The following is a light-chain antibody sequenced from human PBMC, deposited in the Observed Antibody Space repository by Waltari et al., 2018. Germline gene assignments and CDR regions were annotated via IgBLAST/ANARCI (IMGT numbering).Light chain of an antibody. CDR2: WAA. Sequence: DIVMTQSTDSLAVSLGERATLHCKSSQNIFYNSNTKHNLTWYQQKPGQSPKLLIYWAATRESGVPDRFSGSGSGTDFTLTISSLQAEDVAVYFCQQYYSIPYTFGQGTKVEIK. CDR3: QQYYSIPYT. CDR1: QNIFYNSNTKHN. J-gene: IGKJ2*01. V-gene: IGKV4-1*01.